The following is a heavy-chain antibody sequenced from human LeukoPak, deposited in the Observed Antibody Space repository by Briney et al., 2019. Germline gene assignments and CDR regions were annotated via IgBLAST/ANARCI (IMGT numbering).Heavy chain of an antibody. Sequence: ASVKVSCKASGYTFTSYGISWVRQAPGHGLEWMGWISAYNGNANYAQKLQGRVTMTTDTSTSTAYMELRSLRSDDTAVYYCARDGGMIAAGPFDYWGQGTLVTVSS. V-gene: IGHV1-18*04. CDR3: ARDGGMIAAGPFDY. J-gene: IGHJ4*02. CDR1: GYTFTSYG. D-gene: IGHD6-13*01. CDR2: ISAYNGNA.